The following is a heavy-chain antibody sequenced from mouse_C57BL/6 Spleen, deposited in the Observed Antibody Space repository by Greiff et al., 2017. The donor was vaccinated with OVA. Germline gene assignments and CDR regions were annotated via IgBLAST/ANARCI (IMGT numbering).Heavy chain of an antibody. D-gene: IGHD1-1*01. V-gene: IGHV1-42*01. J-gene: IGHJ3*01. CDR2: INPSTGGT. CDR1: GYSFTGYY. Sequence: EVQLQQSGPELVKPGASVKISCKASGYSFTGYYMNWVKQSPEKSLEWIGEINPSTGGTTYNQKFKAKATLTVDKSSSTAYMQLKSLTSEDSAVYYCARPYYGSSPWFAYWGQGTLVTVSA. CDR3: ARPYYGSSPWFAY.